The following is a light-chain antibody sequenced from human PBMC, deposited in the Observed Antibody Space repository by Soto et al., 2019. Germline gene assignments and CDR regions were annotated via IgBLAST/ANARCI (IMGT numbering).Light chain of an antibody. Sequence: EIVMTQSPATLSVSPGERATLSCRASQSVSSNLAWYQQKPGQAPRLLIYGVSTRATGIPARFSGSGSGTEFTLTISSRQSEDFAVYYCQQYNNWPAITFGQGTRLEIK. J-gene: IGKJ5*01. V-gene: IGKV3D-15*01. CDR3: QQYNNWPAIT. CDR1: QSVSSN. CDR2: GVS.